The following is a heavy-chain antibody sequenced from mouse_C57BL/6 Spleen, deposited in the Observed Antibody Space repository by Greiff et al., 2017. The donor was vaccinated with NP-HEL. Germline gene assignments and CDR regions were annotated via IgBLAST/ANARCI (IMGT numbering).Heavy chain of an antibody. V-gene: IGHV1-81*01. CDR2: IYPRSGNT. CDR1: GYTFTSYG. J-gene: IGHJ3*01. D-gene: IGHD1-1*01. Sequence: QVQLQQSGAELARPGASVKLSCKASGYTFTSYGISWVKQRTGQGLEWIGEIYPRSGNTYYNEKFKGKATLTADKSSSTAYMELRSLTSEDSAVYFCATDYGSSSWFAYWGQGILVTVSA. CDR3: ATDYGSSSWFAY.